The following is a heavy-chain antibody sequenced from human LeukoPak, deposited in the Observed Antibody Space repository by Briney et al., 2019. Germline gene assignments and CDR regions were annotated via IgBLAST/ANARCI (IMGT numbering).Heavy chain of an antibody. V-gene: IGHV1-46*01. J-gene: IGHJ4*02. CDR1: GYTFTGYY. CDR3: ARANYVGHALDY. Sequence: ASVKVSCKASGYTFTGYYMHWVRQAPGQGLEWMGIINPSGGSTSYAQKFQGRVTMTRDMSTSTVYMELSSLRSEDTAVYYCARANYVGHALDYWGQGTLVTVSS. CDR2: INPSGGST. D-gene: IGHD4/OR15-4a*01.